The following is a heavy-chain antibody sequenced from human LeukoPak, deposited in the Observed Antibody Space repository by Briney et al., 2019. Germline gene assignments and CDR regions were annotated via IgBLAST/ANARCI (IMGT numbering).Heavy chain of an antibody. Sequence: PSETLSLTCTVSSGSISSYYWSWIRQPPGKGLEWIGYIYYSGSTNYNPSLKSRVTMSVDTSKNQFSLKLSSVTAADTAVYYCARHAGYCSSISCPSHFDFWGQGTLVTVSS. CDR3: ARHAGYCSSISCPSHFDF. V-gene: IGHV4-59*08. J-gene: IGHJ4*02. CDR2: IYYSGST. CDR1: SGSISSYY. D-gene: IGHD2-2*01.